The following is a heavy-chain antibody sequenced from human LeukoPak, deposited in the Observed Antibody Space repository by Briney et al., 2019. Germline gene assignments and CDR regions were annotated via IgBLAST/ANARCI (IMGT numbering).Heavy chain of an antibody. CDR2: IYPGDSDT. Sequence: GESLKISCKGSGYSFTNNWIGWVRQMPGKGLEWMGIIYPGDSDTKYSPSFQGQVTISADKSISTAYLQWSSLKASDTAMYYCARLKVSSSGPISFDFWGQGTLVTVSS. CDR1: GYSFTNNW. J-gene: IGHJ4*02. V-gene: IGHV5-51*01. CDR3: ARLKVSSSGPISFDF. D-gene: IGHD6-13*01.